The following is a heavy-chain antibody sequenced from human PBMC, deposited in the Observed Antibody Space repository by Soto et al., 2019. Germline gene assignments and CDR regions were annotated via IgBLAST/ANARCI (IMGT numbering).Heavy chain of an antibody. CDR1: GFTFSSYW. V-gene: IGHV3-74*01. J-gene: IGHJ6*02. D-gene: IGHD6-6*01. CDR3: AREGGTYSSSHLYYYYYGMDV. Sequence: GGSLRLSCAASGFTFSSYWMHWVRQAPGKGLVWVSRINSDGSSTSYADSVKGRFTISRDNAKNTLYQQMNSLRAEDTAVYYCAREGGTYSSSHLYYYYYGMDVWGQGTTVTVSS. CDR2: INSDGSST.